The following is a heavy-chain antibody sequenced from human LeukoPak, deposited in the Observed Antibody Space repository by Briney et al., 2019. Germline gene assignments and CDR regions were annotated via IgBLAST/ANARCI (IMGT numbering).Heavy chain of an antibody. CDR3: ARARFNSGPDY. V-gene: IGHV3-48*02. CDR2: IGSSV. CDR1: GFTFSAYS. D-gene: IGHD1-26*01. Sequence: GGSLRLSCAGSGFTFSAYSMNWVRQAPGKGLEWVSYIGSSVHYADSVKGRFTISRDNARNSLYLQMNSLRDEDTAVYYCARARFNSGPDYWGQGTLVTASS. J-gene: IGHJ4*02.